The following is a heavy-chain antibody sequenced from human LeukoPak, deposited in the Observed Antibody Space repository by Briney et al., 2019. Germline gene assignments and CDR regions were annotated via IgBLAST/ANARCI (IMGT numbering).Heavy chain of an antibody. J-gene: IGHJ4*02. CDR3: AKELGYSYGWPFDY. CDR2: ISYDGSNK. D-gene: IGHD5-18*01. V-gene: IGHV3-30*18. Sequence: GGSLRLSCAASGFTFSSYGMRWVRQAPGKGLEWVAVISYDGSNKYYADSMKGRFTISRDNSKNTLYLQMNSLRAEDTAVYYCAKELGYSYGWPFDYWGQGTLVTVSS. CDR1: GFTFSSYG.